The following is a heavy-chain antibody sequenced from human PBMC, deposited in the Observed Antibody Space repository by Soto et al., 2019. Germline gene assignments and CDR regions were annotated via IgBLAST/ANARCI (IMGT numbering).Heavy chain of an antibody. D-gene: IGHD3-9*01. V-gene: IGHV1-3*01. Sequence: GASVKVSCKASGYTFTSYAMHWVRQAPGQRLEWMGWINAGNGNTKYSQKFQGRVTITRDTSASTAYMELSSLRSEDTAVYYCARDDIESYYYYYGMDVWGQGTTVTVSS. J-gene: IGHJ6*02. CDR2: INAGNGNT. CDR1: GYTFTSYA. CDR3: ARDDIESYYYYYGMDV.